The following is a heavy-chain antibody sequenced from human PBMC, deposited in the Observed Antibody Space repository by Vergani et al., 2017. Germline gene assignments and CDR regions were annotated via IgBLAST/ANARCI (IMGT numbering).Heavy chain of an antibody. J-gene: IGHJ5*02. CDR2: IYHSGST. V-gene: IGHV4-39*07. Sequence: QVQLQQWGPGLVKPSETLSLTCTLSGGSISSSSHFWGWLRQTPGKGLEWIGSIYHSGSTYYNPSLKSRVTISVDTSKNQFSLKLSSVTAADTAVYYCARLASVRGVITQNWFDPWGQGTLVTVSS. D-gene: IGHD3-10*01. CDR3: ARLASVRGVITQNWFDP. CDR1: GGSISSSSHF.